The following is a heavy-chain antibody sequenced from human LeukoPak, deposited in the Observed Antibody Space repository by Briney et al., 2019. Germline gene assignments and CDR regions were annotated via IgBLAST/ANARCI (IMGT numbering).Heavy chain of an antibody. CDR3: ARDSHYYDSSGYYDSPRWYFDL. Sequence: GGSLRLSCAASGFTFSSYSMNWVRQAPGEGLEWVSSISSSSSYIYYADSVKGRFTISRDNAKNSLYLQMNSLRAEDTAVYYCARDSHYYDSSGYYDSPRWYFDLWGRGTLVTVSS. CDR1: GFTFSSYS. V-gene: IGHV3-21*01. CDR2: ISSSSSYI. D-gene: IGHD3-22*01. J-gene: IGHJ2*01.